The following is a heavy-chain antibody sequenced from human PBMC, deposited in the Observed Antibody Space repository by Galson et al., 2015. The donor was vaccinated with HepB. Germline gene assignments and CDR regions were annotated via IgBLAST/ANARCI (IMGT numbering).Heavy chain of an antibody. V-gene: IGHV3-66*02. J-gene: IGHJ4*02. CDR3: ARDSPHYDCWRGYFDH. D-gene: IGHD3-3*01. CDR2: IYTGGRT. Sequence: SLRLSCAASGFTVSDNYMSWVRQAPGKGLEWVSLIYTGGRTYYADSVKGRFTISRDYSKNMLFLQMNSLRSEDTAVYYCARDSPHYDCWRGYFDHWGQGTLVTVSS. CDR1: GFTVSDNY.